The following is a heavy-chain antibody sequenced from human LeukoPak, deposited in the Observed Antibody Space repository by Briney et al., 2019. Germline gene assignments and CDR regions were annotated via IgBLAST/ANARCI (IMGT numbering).Heavy chain of an antibody. CDR3: ARVYDNSGYYSSFDP. Sequence: SETLSLTCTVSGGSISSYYWSWLRQPPGKGLEWIGYIYYSGSTNYNPSLKSRVTISVDTSKNQFSLKLSSVTAADTAVYYCARVYDNSGYYSSFDPWGQGTLVTVSS. D-gene: IGHD3-22*01. CDR1: GGSISSYY. V-gene: IGHV4-59*01. J-gene: IGHJ5*02. CDR2: IYYSGST.